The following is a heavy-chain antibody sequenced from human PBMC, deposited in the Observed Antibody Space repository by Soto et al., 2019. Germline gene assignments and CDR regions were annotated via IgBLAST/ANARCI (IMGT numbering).Heavy chain of an antibody. Sequence: SETLSLTCAVYGGSFSGYYWSWIRQPPGKGLEWIGEINHSGSTDYHLPLKSRVTISVDTSKNQFSLKLSSVTAADTAVYYCARAASPRVYYYYGMDVWGQGTTVTVS. V-gene: IGHV4-34*01. CDR3: ARAASPRVYYYYGMDV. CDR2: INHSGST. J-gene: IGHJ6*02. CDR1: GGSFSGYY.